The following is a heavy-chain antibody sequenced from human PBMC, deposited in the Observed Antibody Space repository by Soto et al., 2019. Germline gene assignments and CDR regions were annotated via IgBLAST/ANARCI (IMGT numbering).Heavy chain of an antibody. V-gene: IGHV4-34*01. CDR1: GGSFSGYY. D-gene: IGHD6-19*01. CDR3: ARVGSGRNDP. CDR2: INHSGST. J-gene: IGHJ5*02. Sequence: SETLSLTCAVYGGSFSGYYWSWIRQPPGKGLEWIGEINHSGSTNYNPSLKSRVTISVDTSKNQFSLKLSSVTAADTAVYYCARVGSGRNDPWGQGTLVTVSS.